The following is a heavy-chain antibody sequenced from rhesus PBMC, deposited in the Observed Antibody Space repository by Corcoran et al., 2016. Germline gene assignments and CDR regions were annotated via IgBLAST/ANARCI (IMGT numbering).Heavy chain of an antibody. CDR3: ARSRIAAAGTSGAFDF. Sequence: QVQLQQWGEGLVKPSETLSLTCAVYGGSISGYYYWSWIRQHPGKGLEWIGYIYGNSASTTHTPALKTRVNFSEDTSQNQFSLKLGSVTAADTAVYYCARSRIAAAGTSGAFDFWGQGLRVTVSS. D-gene: IGHD6-25*01. J-gene: IGHJ3*01. CDR1: GGSISGYYY. CDR2: IYGNSAST. V-gene: IGHV4-73*01.